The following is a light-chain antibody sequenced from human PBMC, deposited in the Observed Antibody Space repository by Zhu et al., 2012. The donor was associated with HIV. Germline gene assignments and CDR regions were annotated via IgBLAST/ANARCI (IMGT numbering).Light chain of an antibody. CDR1: ESVRTN. CDR3: QQYHNWPPT. V-gene: IGKV3-15*01. CDR2: RAS. J-gene: IGKJ1*01. Sequence: ETLMTQSPATLSVSPGERGTLSCRASESVRTNLAWYQQKPGQPPSLLISRASTRATAIPDRFSGSGFGTEFTLTISSLQSEDFAVYYCQQYHNWPPTFGQGTKVEVK.